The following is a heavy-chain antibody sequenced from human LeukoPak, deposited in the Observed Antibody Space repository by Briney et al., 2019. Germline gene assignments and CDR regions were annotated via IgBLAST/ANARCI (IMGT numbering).Heavy chain of an antibody. D-gene: IGHD3-3*01. CDR3: ARDLHPPAYGYDSY. V-gene: IGHV1-2*02. CDR1: GYTFTGYY. CDR2: INPNSGGT. Sequence: ASVKVSCKASGYTFTGYYMHWVRQAPGQGLVWMGWINPNSGGTNYAQKFQGRVTMTRDTSISTAYMELSRLRSDDTAMYYCARDLHPPAYGYDSYWGQGTLVTVSS. J-gene: IGHJ4*02.